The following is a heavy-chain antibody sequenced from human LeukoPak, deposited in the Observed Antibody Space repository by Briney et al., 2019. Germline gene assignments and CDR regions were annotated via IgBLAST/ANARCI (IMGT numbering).Heavy chain of an antibody. Sequence: ASVNVSCKASGYTFTSYVIRWVRQAPGQGLEWMGWISAYNGNTNYAQKLQGRVTMTTDTSTSTAYMELRSLRSDDTAVYYCATLGPYYYDSSGEVGWFDPWGQGTLVTVFS. CDR3: ATLGPYYYDSSGEVGWFDP. J-gene: IGHJ5*02. V-gene: IGHV1-18*01. CDR2: ISAYNGNT. CDR1: GYTFTSYV. D-gene: IGHD3-22*01.